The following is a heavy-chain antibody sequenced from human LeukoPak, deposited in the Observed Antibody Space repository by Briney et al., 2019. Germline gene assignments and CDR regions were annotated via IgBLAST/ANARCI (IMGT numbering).Heavy chain of an antibody. D-gene: IGHD3-22*01. CDR3: ARDEGYYYDSSGYFGY. CDR2: ISAYNGNT. Sequence: ASVKVSCKTSGYTFTSDYIHWVRQAPGQGLEWMGWISAYNGNTNYAQKLQGRVTMTTDTSTSTAYMELRSLRSDDTAVYYCARDEGYYYDSSGYFGYWGQGTLVTVSS. V-gene: IGHV1-18*04. CDR1: GYTFTSDY. J-gene: IGHJ4*02.